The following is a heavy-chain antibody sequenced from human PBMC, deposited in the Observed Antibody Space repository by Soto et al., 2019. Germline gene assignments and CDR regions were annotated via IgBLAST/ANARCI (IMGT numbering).Heavy chain of an antibody. D-gene: IGHD3-10*01. CDR2: IYPGDYDT. Sequence: GESLKISCRGSGYSFTSYWIVWVRRMPGKCLEWMALIYPGDYDTRYNQTYKGQDTFYADKSISTAYLKWRSLKDSATGMYYCARRTYFYGLGSRRMAFDIWSQGKMVTVSS. CDR1: GYSFTSYW. V-gene: IGHV5-51*01. CDR3: ARRTYFYGLGSRRMAFDI. J-gene: IGHJ3*02.